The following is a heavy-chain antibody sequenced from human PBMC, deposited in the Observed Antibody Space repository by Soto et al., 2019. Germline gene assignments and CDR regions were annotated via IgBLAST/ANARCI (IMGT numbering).Heavy chain of an antibody. Sequence: QVQLVESGGGVVQPGRSLRLSCAASGFIFNNYGMHWIRQAPGTGLEWVAVIWPDGSITCYRDSVKGRFTISRDNSKNTLLLQMDSLKVEDTAVYYCARFEGHDAYDFWGQGTTVTVSS. CDR2: IWPDGSIT. V-gene: IGHV3-33*01. J-gene: IGHJ3*01. CDR1: GFIFNNYG. CDR3: ARFEGHDAYDF.